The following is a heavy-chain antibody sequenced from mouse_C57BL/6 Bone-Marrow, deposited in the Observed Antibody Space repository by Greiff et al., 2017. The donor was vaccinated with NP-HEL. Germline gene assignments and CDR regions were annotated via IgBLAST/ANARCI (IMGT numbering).Heavy chain of an antibody. J-gene: IGHJ3*01. CDR3: ARFPYYGRGAWFAY. CDR2: IYPGDGDT. D-gene: IGHD1-1*01. Sequence: QVQLQQSGAELVKPGASVKLSCKASGYAFSSYWMNWVKQRPGKGLEWIGHIYPGDGDTNYNGKFKGKATLTADKSSSTAYMQLSSLTSEDSAVYFCARFPYYGRGAWFAYWGQGTLVTVSA. V-gene: IGHV1-80*01. CDR1: GYAFSSYW.